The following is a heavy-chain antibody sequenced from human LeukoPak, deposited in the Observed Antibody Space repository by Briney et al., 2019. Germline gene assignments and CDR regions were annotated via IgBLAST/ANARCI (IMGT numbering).Heavy chain of an antibody. CDR3: ASVGLERVAFDI. V-gene: IGHV3-48*03. CDR1: GFTFSSYE. CDR2: ISSSGSTI. D-gene: IGHD1-1*01. Sequence: GGSLRLSCAASGFTFSSYEMNWVRQAPGKGLEWVSYISSSGSTIYYADSVKGRFTTSRDNAKNSLYLQMNSLRAEDTAVYYCASVGLERVAFDIWGQGTMVTVSS. J-gene: IGHJ3*02.